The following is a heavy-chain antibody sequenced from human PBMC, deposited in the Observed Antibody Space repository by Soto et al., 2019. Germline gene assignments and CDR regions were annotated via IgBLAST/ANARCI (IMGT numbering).Heavy chain of an antibody. J-gene: IGHJ6*02. Sequence: SETLSLTCTVSGGSISSSSYYWGWIRQPPGKGLEWIGSIYYSGSTYYNPSLKSRVTISVDTSKNQFSLKLSSVTAADTAVYYCASSPWFGENPHLIYYYGMDVWGQGTTVTVSS. V-gene: IGHV4-39*01. D-gene: IGHD3-10*01. CDR3: ASSPWFGENPHLIYYYGMDV. CDR1: GGSISSSSYY. CDR2: IYYSGST.